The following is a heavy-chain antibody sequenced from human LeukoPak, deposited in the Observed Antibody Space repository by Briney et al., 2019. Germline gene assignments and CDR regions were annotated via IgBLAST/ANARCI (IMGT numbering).Heavy chain of an antibody. Sequence: ASVKVSCKASGYTFTGYYMHWVRQAPGQGLEWMGWINPNSGGTNYAQKFQGRVTMTRDTSISTAYMELSRLRSDDMAVYYCATQTMVRGVMWFDPWGQGTLVTVSS. CDR2: INPNSGGT. CDR1: GYTFTGYY. CDR3: ATQTMVRGVMWFDP. D-gene: IGHD3-10*01. J-gene: IGHJ5*02. V-gene: IGHV1-2*02.